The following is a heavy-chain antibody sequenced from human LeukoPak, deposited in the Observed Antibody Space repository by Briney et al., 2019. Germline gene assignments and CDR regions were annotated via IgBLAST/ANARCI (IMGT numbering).Heavy chain of an antibody. D-gene: IGHD3-22*01. J-gene: IGHJ3*02. Sequence: SETLSLTCTVSGYSISSGYYWGWIRQPPGKGLEWIGSIYHSGSTYYNPSLKSRVTISVDTSKNQFSLKLSSVTAADTAVYYCARDYYYDSSGYYAFDIWGQGTMVTVSS. V-gene: IGHV4-38-2*02. CDR2: IYHSGST. CDR3: ARDYYYDSSGYYAFDI. CDR1: GYSISSGYY.